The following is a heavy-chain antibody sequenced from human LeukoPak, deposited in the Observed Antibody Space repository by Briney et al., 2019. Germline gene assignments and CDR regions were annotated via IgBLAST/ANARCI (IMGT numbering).Heavy chain of an antibody. V-gene: IGHV3-7*01. CDR1: GFTFSSYA. CDR2: INKDGSKI. CDR3: ARDGSCFDY. D-gene: IGHD2-15*01. Sequence: GGSLRLSCAASGFTFSSYAMSWVGQTPGKGLEWVANINKDGSKIYYVDSVKGRFTISRDNAKNSLFLQMDSLRAEDTAIYYCARDGSCFDYWGQGMQVTVSS. J-gene: IGHJ4*02.